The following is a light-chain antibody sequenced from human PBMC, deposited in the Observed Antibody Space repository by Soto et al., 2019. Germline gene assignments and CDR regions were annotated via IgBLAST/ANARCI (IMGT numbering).Light chain of an antibody. V-gene: IGLV1-40*01. CDR1: SSNIGASYD. CDR2: GNS. CDR3: QSYDSSLSGLVV. Sequence: QSVLTQPDSVSGAPGQRVSISCTGSSSNIGASYDVHRYQQLPGTAPILLIYGNSKRPSGVPDRFSGSKSGTSASLAITGLQAEDEADYYCQSYDSSLSGLVVFGGGTKLTVL. J-gene: IGLJ2*01.